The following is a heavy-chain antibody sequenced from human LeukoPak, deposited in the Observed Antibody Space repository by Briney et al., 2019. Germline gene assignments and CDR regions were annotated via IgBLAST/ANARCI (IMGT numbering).Heavy chain of an antibody. CDR3: ARVPRLPRDDAFDI. CDR1: GGSISSGDYY. CDR2: IYYSGST. D-gene: IGHD4-11*01. V-gene: IGHV4-30-4*01. J-gene: IGHJ3*02. Sequence: PSQTLSLTCTVSGGSISSGDYYWSWIRQPPGKGLEWIGYIYYSGSTYYNPSLKSRVTISVDTSKNQFSLKLSSVTAADTAVYYCARVPRLPRDDAFDIWGQGTMVTVSS.